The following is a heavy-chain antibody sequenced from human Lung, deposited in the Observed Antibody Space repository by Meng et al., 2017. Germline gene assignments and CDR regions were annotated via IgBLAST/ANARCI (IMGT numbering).Heavy chain of an antibody. CDR1: GGSISSSNW. V-gene: IGHV4-4*02. D-gene: IGHD2-2*01. CDR2: IYHSGGT. CDR3: ARRLGEAVVPRTMFDY. J-gene: IGHJ4*02. Sequence: QGPGRVSGPGVVNASGARSLTCGVSGGSISSSNWWSWVRQPPGKGLEWIGEIYHSGGTKYNPSLKSRVTISVDKSKNQFSLKLSSVTAADTAVYYCARRLGEAVVPRTMFDYWGQGTLVTVSS.